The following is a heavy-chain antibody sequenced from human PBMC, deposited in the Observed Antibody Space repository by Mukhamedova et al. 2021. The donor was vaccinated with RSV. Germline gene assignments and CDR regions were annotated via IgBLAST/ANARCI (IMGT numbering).Heavy chain of an antibody. CDR2: ISSGSSYI. CDR3: ATVIRGPTKEVHY. D-gene: IGHD2-21*01. V-gene: IGHV3-20*03. Sequence: PGKGLEWVSGISSGSSYINYAASVRGRFTISRDNSRNTLYLQMNSLRVDDTAVYYCATVIRGPTKEVHYWGQGTPVT. J-gene: IGHJ4*02.